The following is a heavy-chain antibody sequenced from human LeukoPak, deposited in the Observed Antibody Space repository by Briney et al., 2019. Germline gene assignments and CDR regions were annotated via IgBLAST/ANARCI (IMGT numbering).Heavy chain of an antibody. CDR3: AKSLEGATGGY. D-gene: IGHD1-26*01. CDR1: GFTFSSYG. J-gene: IGHJ4*02. V-gene: IGHV3-30*18. CDR2: ISYDGSNK. Sequence: QPGGSLRLSCAASGFTFSSYGMHWVRQAPGKGLEWVAVISYDGSNKYYADSVKGRFTISRDNSKNTLYLQMNSLRAEDTAVYYCAKSLEGATGGYWGQGTLVTVSS.